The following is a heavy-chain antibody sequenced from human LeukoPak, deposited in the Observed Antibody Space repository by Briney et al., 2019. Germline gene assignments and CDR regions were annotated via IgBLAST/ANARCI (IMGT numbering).Heavy chain of an antibody. D-gene: IGHD5-18*01. J-gene: IGHJ4*02. Sequence: SETLSLTCTVSGGSISSYYWSWIRQPPGKGLEWIGYIYYSGSTDYNPSPKSRVTISVDTSKNQFSLKLSSVTAADTAVYYCASSQYSYGYSNFDYWGQGTLVTVSS. CDR1: GGSISSYY. V-gene: IGHV4-59*01. CDR2: IYYSGST. CDR3: ASSQYSYGYSNFDY.